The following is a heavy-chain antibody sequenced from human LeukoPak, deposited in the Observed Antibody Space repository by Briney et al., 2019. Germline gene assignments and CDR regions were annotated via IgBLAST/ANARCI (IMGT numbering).Heavy chain of an antibody. CDR3: AKDGTSGSYSPLGFFDY. D-gene: IGHD1-26*01. CDR2: ISGSGGAT. CDR1: GFTFSSYA. J-gene: IGHJ4*02. Sequence: SGGSLKLSCAASGFTFSSYAMSWIRQAPGKGLEWVSGISGSGGATYEDSVKGRFTISRDNSKNTLYLQMNSLRAEDTAVYYCAKDGTSGSYSPLGFFDYWGQGTLVTVSS. V-gene: IGHV3-23*01.